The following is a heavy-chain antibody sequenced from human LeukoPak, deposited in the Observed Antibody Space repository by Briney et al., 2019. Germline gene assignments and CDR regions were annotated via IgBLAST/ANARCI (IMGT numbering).Heavy chain of an antibody. Sequence: GASVKVSCKASGYTFTDYYMHWVRQAPGQGLEWMGRINPNSGSTNYAQKFQGRVTMTRDTSISTAYMELRSLRSDDTAVYYCARGLFDYWGQGTLVTVSS. D-gene: IGHD5-12*01. CDR2: INPNSGST. V-gene: IGHV1-2*06. CDR3: ARGLFDY. J-gene: IGHJ4*02. CDR1: GYTFTDYY.